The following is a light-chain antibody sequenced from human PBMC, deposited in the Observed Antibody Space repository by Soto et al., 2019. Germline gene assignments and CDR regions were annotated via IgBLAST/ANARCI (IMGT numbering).Light chain of an antibody. V-gene: IGKV1-33*01. Sequence: DFQMTQSPSSLSASVGDRVTITCQASQDISDYLNWYQQKPGAAPQLLIYNASNLQEGVPSRFSGSGSGREFTFTISSLQPEDVATYYCQQYDNIPLTFGGGTKVEI. CDR1: QDISDY. J-gene: IGKJ4*01. CDR3: QQYDNIPLT. CDR2: NAS.